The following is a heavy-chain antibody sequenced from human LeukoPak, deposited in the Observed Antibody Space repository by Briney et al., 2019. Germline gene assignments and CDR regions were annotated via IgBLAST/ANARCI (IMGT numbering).Heavy chain of an antibody. J-gene: IGHJ4*02. CDR2: IRSKANSYAT. D-gene: IGHD6-13*01. CDR1: GFTFSGSA. Sequence: GGSLRLSCAASGFTFSGSAMHWVRQASGKGLEWVGRIRSKANSYATAYAASVKGRFTISRDDSKNTAYLQMNGLKTEDTAVYYCTSRGPIAAAPDYWGQGTLVTVSS. CDR3: TSRGPIAAAPDY. V-gene: IGHV3-73*01.